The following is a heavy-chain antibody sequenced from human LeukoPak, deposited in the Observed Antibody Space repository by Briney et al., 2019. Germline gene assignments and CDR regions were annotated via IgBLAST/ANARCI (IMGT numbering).Heavy chain of an antibody. D-gene: IGHD3-3*01. CDR1: GFTFSSYS. Sequence: GGSLRLSCAASGFTFSSYSMNWVRQAPGKGLEWVSYISSSSSTIYYADSVKGRFTISRDNAKNSLYLQMNSLRDEDTAVYYCARDPSYHDFWSGYFPAAGYYYGMDVWGQGTTVTASS. CDR2: ISSSSSTI. V-gene: IGHV3-48*02. J-gene: IGHJ6*02. CDR3: ARDPSYHDFWSGYFPAAGYYYGMDV.